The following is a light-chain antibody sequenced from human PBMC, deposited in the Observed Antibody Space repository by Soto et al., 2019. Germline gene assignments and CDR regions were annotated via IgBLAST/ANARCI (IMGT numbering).Light chain of an antibody. CDR3: QQYNKWPPVT. V-gene: IGKV3-15*01. CDR2: GAS. J-gene: IGKJ5*01. CDR1: QSVSSN. Sequence: EIVMTQSPATLSVSPGERVTLSCRASQSVSSNLAWYQQKSGQAPRLLIYGASTRATGIPARFSGSGSGTEFTLTISSLQSEDFAIYYCQQYNKWPPVTFVQGTRLEIK.